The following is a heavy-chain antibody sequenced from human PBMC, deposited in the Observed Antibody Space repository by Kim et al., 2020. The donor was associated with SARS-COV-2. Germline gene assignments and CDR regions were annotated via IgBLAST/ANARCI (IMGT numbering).Heavy chain of an antibody. CDR1: GFTFSSYA. V-gene: IGHV3-30*09. D-gene: IGHD5-12*01. CDR2: ISYDGSKK. Sequence: GGSLRLSCAASGFTFSSYAMHWVRQAPGKGLEWVAVISYDGSKKSHADSVKGRFAISRDDSKNTLYLQMNSLRPEDTAVYYCARSGGNNDYDTYFDYWGQGTLVTVSS. CDR3: ARSGGNNDYDTYFDY. J-gene: IGHJ4*02.